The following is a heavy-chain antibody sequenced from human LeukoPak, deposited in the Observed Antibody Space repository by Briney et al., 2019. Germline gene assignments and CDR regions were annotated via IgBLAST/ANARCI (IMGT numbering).Heavy chain of an antibody. Sequence: PGRSLRLSCAPSGFTFSSYGMHWVRQAPGKGLEWVAVISYNGNNKYYADSVKGRFTISRDNSKNTLYLQMNSLRADDTAVYYCAKGESITSAWFDSWGQGTLVAVSS. V-gene: IGHV3-30*18. J-gene: IGHJ5*01. CDR3: AKGESITSAWFDS. D-gene: IGHD5-24*01. CDR2: ISYNGNNK. CDR1: GFTFSSYG.